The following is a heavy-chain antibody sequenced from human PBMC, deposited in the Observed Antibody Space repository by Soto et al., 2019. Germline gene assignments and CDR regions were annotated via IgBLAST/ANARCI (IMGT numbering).Heavy chain of an antibody. CDR2: ISAYNGNT. D-gene: IGHD6-6*01. Sequence: ASVKVSCKASGYTFTSYGISWVRQAPGQGLEWMGWISAYNGNTNYAQKLQGRVTMTTDTSTSTAYMELRSLRSDDTAVYYCARVGSSSHSYYYYYMDVWGKGTTVTVSS. CDR1: GYTFTSYG. J-gene: IGHJ6*03. V-gene: IGHV1-18*01. CDR3: ARVGSSSHSYYYYYMDV.